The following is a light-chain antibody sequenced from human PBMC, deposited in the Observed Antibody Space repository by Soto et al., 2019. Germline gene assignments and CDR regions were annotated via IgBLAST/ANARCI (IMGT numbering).Light chain of an antibody. CDR3: QQYNNWPPWT. V-gene: IGKV3-15*01. CDR1: QSVSSN. CDR2: GAS. Sequence: EIVMTQSPATLSVSPGERATISCRASQSVSSNLAWYQQKPSQAPRLLIYGASTRATGIPARFSGSGSGTEFTLTISSLQSEDFAVYYCQQYNNWPPWTFGQGTNVEIK. J-gene: IGKJ1*01.